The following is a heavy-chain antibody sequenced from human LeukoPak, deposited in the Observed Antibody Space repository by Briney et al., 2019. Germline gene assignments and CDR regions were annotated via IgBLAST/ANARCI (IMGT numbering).Heavy chain of an antibody. D-gene: IGHD4-17*01. J-gene: IGHJ4*02. CDR1: GGSISSGGYY. V-gene: IGHV4-31*03. CDR3: PSQRWPGVFDY. Sequence: PSETLSLTCTVSGGSISSGGYYWSWIRQHPGKGLEWIGYIYYSGSTYYNPSLKSRVTISVDTSKNQFSLKLSSVTAADTAVYCCPSQRWPGVFDYWGQGTLVTVYS. CDR2: IYYSGST.